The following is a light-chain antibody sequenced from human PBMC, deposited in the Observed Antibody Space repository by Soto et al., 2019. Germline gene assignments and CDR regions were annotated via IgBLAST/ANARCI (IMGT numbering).Light chain of an antibody. V-gene: IGKV3-15*01. Sequence: IVMTQSPATLSVSPGDRATLSCSARRIVSINLAWYQQKPGQPPRLLIFGATTRAPDVHDRFSGSGSATEFTLTINNLQSRDSAVYYCQQYNEWPETFGPGTKVDIK. J-gene: IGKJ1*01. CDR2: GAT. CDR3: QQYNEWPET. CDR1: RIVSIN.